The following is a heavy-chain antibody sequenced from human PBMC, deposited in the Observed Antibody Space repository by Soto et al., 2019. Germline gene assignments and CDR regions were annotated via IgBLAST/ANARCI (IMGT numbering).Heavy chain of an antibody. CDR2: TYYRSRFFS. V-gene: IGHV6-1*01. D-gene: IGHD3-10*01. Sequence: SQTLSLTCVISGDSVSSYSAAWNWIRQSPSGGLEWLGRTYYRSRFFSDYAESVKSRIIINPDPSKNQSPLQLKSVTPEDTAVYYCVRDRYSSSGWFDPCGQGTPVTVSS. CDR1: GDSVSSYSAA. CDR3: VRDRYSSSGWFDP. J-gene: IGHJ5*02.